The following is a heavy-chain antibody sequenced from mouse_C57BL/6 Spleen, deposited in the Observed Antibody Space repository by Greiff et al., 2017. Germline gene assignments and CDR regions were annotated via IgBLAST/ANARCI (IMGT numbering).Heavy chain of an antibody. Sequence: QVHVKQSGAELVRPGASVTLSCKASGYTFTDYEMHWVKQTPVHGLEWIGAIDPETGGTAYNQKFKGKAILTADKSSSTAYMELRSLTSEDSAVYYCTRTGNGNLWYFDVWGTGTTVTVSS. CDR2: IDPETGGT. J-gene: IGHJ1*03. V-gene: IGHV1-15*01. CDR3: TRTGNGNLWYFDV. CDR1: GYTFTDYE. D-gene: IGHD2-1*01.